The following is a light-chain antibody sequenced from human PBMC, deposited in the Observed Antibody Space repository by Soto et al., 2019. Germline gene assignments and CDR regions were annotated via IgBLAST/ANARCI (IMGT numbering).Light chain of an antibody. J-gene: IGKJ3*01. Sequence: EIVLTQSPATLYVSPGGRATLSCRASQNVMYNLAWYQQKPGQAPRLLVYGATTRATDAPPRFRGSGSGTEFSLTISRLQPEDFALYYCQQYNGSPFTFGPGTKVDIK. V-gene: IGKV3-15*01. CDR3: QQYNGSPFT. CDR1: QNVMYN. CDR2: GAT.